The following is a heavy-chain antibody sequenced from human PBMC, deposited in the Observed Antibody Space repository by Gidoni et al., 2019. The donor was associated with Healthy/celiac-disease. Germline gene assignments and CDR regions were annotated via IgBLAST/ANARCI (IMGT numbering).Heavy chain of an antibody. CDR3: ATQTYYDSSGPGGYFQH. V-gene: IGHV5-51*01. CDR1: GYRFTSYW. CDR2: IYPGDSDT. D-gene: IGHD3-22*01. Sequence: EVQLVQSGAEVKQPGESLKISCKGSGYRFTSYWIGWVRQMPGKGLEWMGIIYPGDSDTRYSPSFQGQVTISADKSISTAYLQWSSLKASDTAMYYCATQTYYDSSGPGGYFQHWGQGTLVTVSS. J-gene: IGHJ1*01.